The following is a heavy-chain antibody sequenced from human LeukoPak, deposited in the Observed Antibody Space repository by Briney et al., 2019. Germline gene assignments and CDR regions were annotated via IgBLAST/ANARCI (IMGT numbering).Heavy chain of an antibody. CDR3: AKDPTYYYGSGSYEPFDY. CDR1: GFTFSSYG. Sequence: GGSLRLSCAASGFTFSSYGMHWVRQAPGKGLEWVAFIRYDGSNKYYADSVKGRFTISRDNSKNTLYLQMNSLRAEDTAVYYCAKDPTYYYGSGSYEPFDYWGQGTLVTVSS. J-gene: IGHJ4*02. CDR2: IRYDGSNK. V-gene: IGHV3-30*02. D-gene: IGHD3-10*01.